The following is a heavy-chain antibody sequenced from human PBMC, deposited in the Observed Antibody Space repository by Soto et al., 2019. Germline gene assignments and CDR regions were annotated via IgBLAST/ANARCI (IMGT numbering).Heavy chain of an antibody. CDR3: ASGTGYCRSTSCPALAPPAVYSYYGMDV. Sequence: QVQLVQSGAEVKKPGSSVKVSCKASGGTFSSYAISWVRQAPGQGLEWMGGIIPIFGTANYAQKFQGRVTITADESTCTAYMELSMLRSEDTAVYYCASGTGYCRSTSCPALAPPAVYSYYGMDVWGQGTTVTVSS. V-gene: IGHV1-69*01. D-gene: IGHD2-2*01. J-gene: IGHJ6*02. CDR2: IIPIFGTA. CDR1: GGTFSSYA.